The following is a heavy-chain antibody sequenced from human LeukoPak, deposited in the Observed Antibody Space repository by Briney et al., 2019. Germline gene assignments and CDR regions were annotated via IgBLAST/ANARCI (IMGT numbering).Heavy chain of an antibody. D-gene: IGHD4-11*01. V-gene: IGHV3-20*04. J-gene: IGHJ4*02. Sequence: GGSLRLSCVASGFTFEDYGMSWVRQSAGKGLEWVSSINWHGGSTHYAESVKGRFTISRDNAKNSLFLQMNSLRAEDTALYYCARANYSPSYFDYWGQGTLVTVSS. CDR1: GFTFEDYG. CDR2: INWHGGST. CDR3: ARANYSPSYFDY.